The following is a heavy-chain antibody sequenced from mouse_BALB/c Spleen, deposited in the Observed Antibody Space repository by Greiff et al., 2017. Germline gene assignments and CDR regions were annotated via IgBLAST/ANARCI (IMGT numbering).Heavy chain of an antibody. CDR3: ARTLRYDGDYYFDY. D-gene: IGHD2-14*01. CDR1: GYTFTDYY. V-gene: IGHV1-77*01. J-gene: IGHJ2*01. CDR2: IYPGSGNT. Sequence: QVHVKQSGAELARPGASVRLSCKASGYTFTDYYINWVKQRTGQGLEWIGEIYPGSGNTYYNEKFKGKATLTADKSSSTAYMQLSSLTSEDSAVYFCARTLRYDGDYYFDYWGQGTTLTVSS.